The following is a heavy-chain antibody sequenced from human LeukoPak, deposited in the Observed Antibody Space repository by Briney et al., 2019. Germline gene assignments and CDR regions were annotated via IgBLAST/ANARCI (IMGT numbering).Heavy chain of an antibody. D-gene: IGHD1-1*01. CDR1: GYTFTSYY. CDR2: INPSGGST. V-gene: IGHV1-46*01. Sequence: ASVKVSGKAAGYTFTSYYIHWVRQAPGQGLEVMGIINPSGGSTSYAQKFQGRVTMTRDMYTRTVYMELSSLRSEDTAVYYCARHGTHIDYWGQGTLVTVSS. CDR3: ARHGTHIDY. J-gene: IGHJ4*02.